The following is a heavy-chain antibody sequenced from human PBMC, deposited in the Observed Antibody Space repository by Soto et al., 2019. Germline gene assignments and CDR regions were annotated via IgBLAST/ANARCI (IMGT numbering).Heavy chain of an antibody. D-gene: IGHD1-7*01. CDR1: GYTFTRND. J-gene: IGHJ5*02. Sequence: QVQLVQSGAEVKKPGASVKVSCKASGYTFTRNDINWVRQATGQGLEWMGWMDPNSGNTGYAQKFQGRVTMTRNTSISTAYMEVSRLRSEDTAVDYWARVPLRTNWFDPWGQGTLVTVSS. CDR2: MDPNSGNT. CDR3: ARVPLRTNWFDP. V-gene: IGHV1-8*01.